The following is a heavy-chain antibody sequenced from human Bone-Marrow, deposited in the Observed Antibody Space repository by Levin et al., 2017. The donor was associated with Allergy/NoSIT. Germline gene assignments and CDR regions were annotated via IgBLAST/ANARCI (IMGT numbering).Heavy chain of an antibody. CDR2: IKQDGGER. D-gene: IGHD2-15*01. V-gene: IGHV3-7*01. Sequence: GESLKISCAASGFIFSSYCMTWVRQAPGKGLEWVASIKQDGGERYYVDSVKGRFTIFRDNAKNSLYLQMNSLRSEDTALYYCARNCSRFDHWGQGSLVTVSS. CDR3: ARNCSRFDH. J-gene: IGHJ4*02. CDR1: GFIFSSYC.